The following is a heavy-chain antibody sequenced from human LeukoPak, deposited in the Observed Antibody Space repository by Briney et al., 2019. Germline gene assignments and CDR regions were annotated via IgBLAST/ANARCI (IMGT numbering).Heavy chain of an antibody. Sequence: ASVKVSCKASGGTFSSYAISWARQAPGQGLEWMGRIIPILGIANYAQKFQGRVTITADKSTSTAYMELSSLRSEDTAVYYCARDSPRTHYYDSSGLLRGAFDIWGQGTMVTVSS. CDR3: ARDSPRTHYYDSSGLLRGAFDI. D-gene: IGHD3-22*01. CDR1: GGTFSSYA. J-gene: IGHJ3*02. V-gene: IGHV1-69*04. CDR2: IIPILGIA.